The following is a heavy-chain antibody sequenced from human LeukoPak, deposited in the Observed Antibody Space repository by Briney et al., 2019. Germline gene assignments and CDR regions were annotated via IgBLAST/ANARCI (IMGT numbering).Heavy chain of an antibody. J-gene: IGHJ1*01. CDR3: ARHYDNSGYGFFQH. Sequence: SETLSLSCSVSGDSVSRHGWSWVRQPPGKGLEWIGYVYASGINTGNQNPSLKNRVTISIDTSTNQFSLRLNSVTAADTAIYYCARHYDNSGYGFFQHWGQGTLVTASS. CDR1: GDSVSRHG. CDR2: VYASGINTG. V-gene: IGHV4-59*02. D-gene: IGHD3-22*01.